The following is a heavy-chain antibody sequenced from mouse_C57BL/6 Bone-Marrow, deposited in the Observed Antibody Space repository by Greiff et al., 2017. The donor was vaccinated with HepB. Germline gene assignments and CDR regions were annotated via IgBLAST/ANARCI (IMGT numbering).Heavy chain of an antibody. V-gene: IGHV1-69*01. J-gene: IGHJ4*01. CDR2: IDPSDSYT. D-gene: IGHD3-2*02. Sequence: VQLQQPGAELVMPGASVKLSCKASGYTFTSYWMHWVKQRPGQGLEWIGEIDPSDSYTYYNQKFKGKSTLTVDKSSSTAYMQLSSLTSEDSAVYYCARWAAHATVRAMDYWGQGTSVTVSS. CDR1: GYTFTSYW. CDR3: ARWAAHATVRAMDY.